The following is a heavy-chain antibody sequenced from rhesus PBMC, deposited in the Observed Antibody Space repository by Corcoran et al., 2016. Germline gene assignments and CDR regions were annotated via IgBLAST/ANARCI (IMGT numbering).Heavy chain of an antibody. CDR3: AIRETAGLDY. V-gene: IGHV5-43*01. D-gene: IGHD1-1*01. Sequence: EVQLVQSGAEVKRPGESLRISCKTSGYSFTGSWISWVRQMPGKGLEWMGRIYPGDSYTRYNPSFQGHVNISADKSISTTYLQWSSLKASDTATYYCAIRETAGLDYWGQGVLVTVSS. CDR1: GYSFTGSW. CDR2: IYPGDSYT. J-gene: IGHJ4*01.